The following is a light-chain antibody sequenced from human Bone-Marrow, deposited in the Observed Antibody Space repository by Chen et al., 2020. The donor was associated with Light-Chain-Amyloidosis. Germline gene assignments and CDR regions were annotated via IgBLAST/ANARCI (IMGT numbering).Light chain of an antibody. CDR1: DLPTKY. V-gene: IGLV3-25*03. Sequence: SYELTQPPSVSVSPGQTARITCSGDDLPTKYAYWYQQKPGQAPVLVIHRDTERPSGISERVSDARSGTTATLTISGVQAEDEADYHCQSADSSGTYEVIFGGGTKLTVL. CDR3: QSADSSGTYEVI. J-gene: IGLJ2*01. CDR2: RDT.